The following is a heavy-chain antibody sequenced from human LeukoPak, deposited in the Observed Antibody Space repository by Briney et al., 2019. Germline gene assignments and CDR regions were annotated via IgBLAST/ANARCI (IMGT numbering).Heavy chain of an antibody. CDR3: ARGSGRVVRGVSHYFDY. Sequence: SETLSLTCTVSGGSISSYYWSWIRQPPGKGLEWIGYIYYSGSTNYKSSLKSRVTISVDTSKNQFSLKLSSVTAADTAVYYCARGSGRVVRGVSHYFDYWGQGTLVTVSS. D-gene: IGHD3-10*01. CDR2: IYYSGST. V-gene: IGHV4-59*08. J-gene: IGHJ4*02. CDR1: GGSISSYY.